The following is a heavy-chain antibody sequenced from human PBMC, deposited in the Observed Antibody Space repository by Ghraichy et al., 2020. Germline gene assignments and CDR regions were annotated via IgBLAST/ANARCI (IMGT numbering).Heavy chain of an antibody. CDR1: GFSITDYS. D-gene: IGHD3-9*01. J-gene: IGHJ6*02. Sequence: GGSLRLSCAASGFSITDYSMNWVRQAPGKGLEWVSYISNTYAIHYADSVKGRFTISRDNDKKSVYLQMNSLRDEDTAVYYCARVVLRYSFYYYVSDLWGQGTTVSVSS. V-gene: IGHV3-69-1*02. CDR3: ARVVLRYSFYYYVSDL. CDR2: ISNTYAI.